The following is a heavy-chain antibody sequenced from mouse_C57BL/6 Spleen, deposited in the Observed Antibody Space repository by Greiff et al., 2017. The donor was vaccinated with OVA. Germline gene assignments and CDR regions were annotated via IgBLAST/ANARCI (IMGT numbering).Heavy chain of an antibody. D-gene: IGHD1-1*01. J-gene: IGHJ4*01. V-gene: IGHV1-63*01. CDR2: IYPGGGYT. CDR1: GYTFTNYW. Sequence: VQLQQSGAELVRPGTSVKMSCKASGYTFTNYWIGWAKQRPGHGLEWIGDIYPGGGYTNYNEKFKGKATLTADKSSSTAYMQFSSLTSEDSAIYYCARGGYYGSSRYYYAMDYWGQGTSVTVSS. CDR3: ARGGYYGSSRYYYAMDY.